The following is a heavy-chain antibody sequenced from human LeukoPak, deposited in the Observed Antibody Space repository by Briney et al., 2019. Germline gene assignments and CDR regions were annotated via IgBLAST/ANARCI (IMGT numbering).Heavy chain of an antibody. J-gene: IGHJ4*02. CDR3: ARDLWWSLQN. Sequence: SETLSLTCAVYGVSFSGYYWSWIRQPPGKGLEWIGEINHSGSTNYHPSLKSRVTISVDMSKNQFSLELSSVTAADTAVYYCARDLWWSLQNWGQGTLVTVSS. D-gene: IGHD4/OR15-4a*01. CDR1: GVSFSGYY. V-gene: IGHV4-34*01. CDR2: INHSGST.